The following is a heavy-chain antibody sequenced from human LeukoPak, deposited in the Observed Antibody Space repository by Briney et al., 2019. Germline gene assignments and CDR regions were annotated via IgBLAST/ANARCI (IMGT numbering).Heavy chain of an antibody. Sequence: SETLSLTCAVSSGSIFSSNWWSWVRQPPGKGLEWIGQIFHSGSTSYSPSLKSRVTISVDTSKNQFSLKLSSVTAADTAVYYCARLPDYYSRHGAPGWGQGTLVTVSS. CDR3: ARLPDYYSRHGAPG. CDR2: IFHSGST. CDR1: SGSIFSSNW. V-gene: IGHV4-4*02. J-gene: IGHJ4*02. D-gene: IGHD3-10*01.